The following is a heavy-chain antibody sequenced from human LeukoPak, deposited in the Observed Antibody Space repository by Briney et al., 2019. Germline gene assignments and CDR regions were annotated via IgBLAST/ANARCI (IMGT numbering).Heavy chain of an antibody. CDR2: ISSSSSTI. V-gene: IGHV3-48*02. CDR3: ARDRSEQWLVHAFDI. J-gene: IGHJ3*02. Sequence: GRSLRLSCAASGFTFSNYGMNWVRQAPGKGLEWVSYISSSSSTIYYADSVKGRFTISRDNAKNSLYLQMNSLRDEDTAVYYCARDRSEQWLVHAFDIWGQGTMVTVSS. CDR1: GFTFSNYG. D-gene: IGHD6-19*01.